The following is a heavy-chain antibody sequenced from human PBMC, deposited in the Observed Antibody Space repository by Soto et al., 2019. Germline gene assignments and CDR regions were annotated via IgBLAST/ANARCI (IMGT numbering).Heavy chain of an antibody. D-gene: IGHD6-6*01. CDR2: NYYSGIT. V-gene: IGHV4-31*03. CDR1: GGSISSGGYY. Sequence: SETLSLTCTVSGGSISSGGYYWSWIRQHPGKGLEWIGYNYYSGITYYNPSLKSRVTISLDTSKNQFSLKLSSVTAADTAVYYCARGSSIAGLYYGMDVWGQGTTVTVSS. CDR3: ARGSSIAGLYYGMDV. J-gene: IGHJ6*02.